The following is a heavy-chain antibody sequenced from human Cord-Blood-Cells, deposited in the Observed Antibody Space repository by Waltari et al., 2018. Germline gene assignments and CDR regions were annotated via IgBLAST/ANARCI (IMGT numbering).Heavy chain of an antibody. J-gene: IGHJ4*02. D-gene: IGHD6-13*01. V-gene: IGHV4-34*01. CDR1: GGSFSGYY. CDR3: ARAVHSSSWFGGY. CDR2: INPSGST. Sequence: QVQLQQWGAGLLKPSETLSLTCAVHGGSFSGYYWSWIRQPPGKGLEWIGEINPSGSTNYTPSLKSRVTISVDTSKNQFSLKLSSVTAADTAVYYCARAVHSSSWFGGYWGQGTLVTVSS.